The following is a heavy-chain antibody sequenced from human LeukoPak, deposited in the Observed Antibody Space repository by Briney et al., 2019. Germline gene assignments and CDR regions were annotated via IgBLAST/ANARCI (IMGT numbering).Heavy chain of an antibody. CDR3: VRQRRYCSGDSCYQRTFDY. CDR2: IKQDGSEK. Sequence: GGSLRLSCAASGFTFSNYWMSWVRQAPGKGLEWVANIKQDGSEKSYVGSVTGRFTICRDNAKNSLYMQMNSLRAEDTAVYYCVRQRRYCSGDSCYQRTFDYWGQGTLVTVSS. J-gene: IGHJ4*02. V-gene: IGHV3-7*02. D-gene: IGHD2-15*01. CDR1: GFTFSNYW.